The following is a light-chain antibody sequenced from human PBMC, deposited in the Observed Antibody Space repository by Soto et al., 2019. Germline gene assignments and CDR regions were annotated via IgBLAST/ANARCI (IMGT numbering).Light chain of an antibody. V-gene: IGKV1-5*03. CDR1: QSTSGW. CDR3: QQYNTCIRT. J-gene: IGKJ1*01. Sequence: DIRMTQSPSTLSASVGDRVTITCRASQSTSGWLAWYQHKPGRAPKLLIYKASTLESGVPPRFSGGGSGAEFTLTISSLQPDDFATYYCQQYNTCIRTVGEGTRVEL. CDR2: KAS.